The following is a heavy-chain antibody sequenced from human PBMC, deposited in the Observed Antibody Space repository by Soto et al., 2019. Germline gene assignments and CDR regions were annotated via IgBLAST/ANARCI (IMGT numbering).Heavy chain of an antibody. Sequence: GGSLRLSCAASGFTFSSYAMHWVRQAPGKGLEWVAVISYDGSNKYYADSVKGRFTISRDNSKNTLYLQMNSLRAEDTAVYYCARGRTGGSGYYYYGMDVWGQGTTVTVSS. J-gene: IGHJ6*02. CDR2: ISYDGSNK. CDR3: ARGRTGGSGYYYYGMDV. D-gene: IGHD3-16*01. CDR1: GFTFSSYA. V-gene: IGHV3-30-3*01.